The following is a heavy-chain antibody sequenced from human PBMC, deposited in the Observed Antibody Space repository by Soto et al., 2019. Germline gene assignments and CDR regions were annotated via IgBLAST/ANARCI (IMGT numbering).Heavy chain of an antibody. CDR1: DGSISTYDW. CDR3: ATGNDESRLEY. Sequence: QVQLHESGPGLVKPSETLSLTCVVSDGSISTYDWWTWVRQPPGKGLEWIGKMFHSGGADHSPSRKSRVTTSADASKTHVALRVTAVTAADTAVDDWATGNDESRLEYWGQGTQVAVSS. J-gene: IGHJ4*02. CDR2: MFHSGGA. V-gene: IGHV4-4*02.